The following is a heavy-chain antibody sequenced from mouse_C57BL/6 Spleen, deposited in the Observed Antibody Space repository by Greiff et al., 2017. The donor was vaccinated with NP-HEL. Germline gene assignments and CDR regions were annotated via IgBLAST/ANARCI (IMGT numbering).Heavy chain of an antibody. Sequence: VQLQESGAELARPGASVKLSCKASGYTFTSYGISWVKQRTGQGLEWIGEIYPRSGNTYYNEKFKGKATLTADKSSSTAYMELRSLTSEDSAVYFCARSGSNYEEDYWGQGTTLTVSS. D-gene: IGHD2-5*01. CDR2: IYPRSGNT. CDR1: GYTFTSYG. J-gene: IGHJ2*01. CDR3: ARSGSNYEEDY. V-gene: IGHV1-81*01.